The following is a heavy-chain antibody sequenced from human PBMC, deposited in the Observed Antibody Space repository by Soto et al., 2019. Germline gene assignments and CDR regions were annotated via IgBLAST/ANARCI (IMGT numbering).Heavy chain of an antibody. CDR1: GYTFTSYG. D-gene: IGHD3-22*01. Sequence: ASVKVSCKASGYTFTSYGISWVRQAPGQGLEWMGWISAYNGNTNYAQKLQGRVTMTTDTSTSTAYMELRSLRSDDTAVYYCARSQQPIVVVITTFDYWGQGPLVTVSS. V-gene: IGHV1-18*01. CDR3: ARSQQPIVVVITTFDY. CDR2: ISAYNGNT. J-gene: IGHJ4*02.